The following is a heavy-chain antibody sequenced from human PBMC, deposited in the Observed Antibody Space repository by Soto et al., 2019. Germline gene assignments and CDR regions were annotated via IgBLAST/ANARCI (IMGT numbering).Heavy chain of an antibody. CDR3: ARYRVYGAHYYYGMDV. CDR2: INPSSGST. Sequence: QVQLVQSGAEVKKPGASVKVSCKASGYSFTRYYMHWVRQAPGQGLEWMGIINPSSGSTNYGQKFQGEVTMTRDMSTNTVYMEMSSLRSEDTAVYYCARYRVYGAHYYYGMDVWGQGTTVTVSS. V-gene: IGHV1-46*01. J-gene: IGHJ6*02. D-gene: IGHD4-17*01. CDR1: GYSFTRYY.